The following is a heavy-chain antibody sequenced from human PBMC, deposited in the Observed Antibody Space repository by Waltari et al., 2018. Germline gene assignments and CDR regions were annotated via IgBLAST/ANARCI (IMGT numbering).Heavy chain of an antibody. V-gene: IGHV1-2*06. J-gene: IGHJ5*02. CDR1: GYTFTGYY. CDR3: ARDSAAGYNWFDP. CDR2: INPNSGDT. Sequence: QVQLVQSGAEVKKPGASVKVSCKASGYTFTGYYMHWVRQAPGQGLEWMGRINPNSGDTNYAQKFQGRVTMTRDTSISTAYMELSRLRSDDTAVYYCARDSAAGYNWFDPWGQGTLVTVSS. D-gene: IGHD6-25*01.